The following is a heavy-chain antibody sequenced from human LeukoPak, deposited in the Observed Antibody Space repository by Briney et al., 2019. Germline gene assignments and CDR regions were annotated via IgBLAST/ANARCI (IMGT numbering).Heavy chain of an antibody. CDR1: GGTFSSYA. V-gene: IGHV1-69*05. J-gene: IGHJ3*02. CDR3: AGDYGGNSGAFDI. CDR2: IIPIFGTA. Sequence: GASVKVSCKASGGTFSSYAISWVRQAPGQGLEWMGRIIPIFGTANYAQKFQGRVTITTDESTSTAYMELSSLGSEDTAVYYCAGDYGGNSGAFDIWGQGTMVTVSS. D-gene: IGHD4-23*01.